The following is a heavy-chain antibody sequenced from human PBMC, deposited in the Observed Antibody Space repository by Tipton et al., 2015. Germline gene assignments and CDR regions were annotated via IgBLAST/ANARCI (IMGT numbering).Heavy chain of an antibody. CDR2: TYYRSKWYN. J-gene: IGHJ4*02. CDR1: GDSVSSNSAA. D-gene: IGHD6-19*01. Sequence: GLVKPSQTLTLTCAISGDSVSSNSAAWNWIRQSPSRGLEWLGRTYYRSKWYNDYAVSVKSRITINPDTSKNHFSLQLNSVTPEDTAVYYCARVRYSSGSGYFDYWGQGTLVTVSS. CDR3: ARVRYSSGSGYFDY. V-gene: IGHV6-1*01.